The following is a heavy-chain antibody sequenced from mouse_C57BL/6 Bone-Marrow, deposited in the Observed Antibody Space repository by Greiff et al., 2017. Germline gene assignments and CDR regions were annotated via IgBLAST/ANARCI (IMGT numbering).Heavy chain of an antibody. V-gene: IGHV1-64*01. Sequence: QVQLKQPGAELVKPGASVKLSCKASGYTFTSYWMHWVKQRPGQGLEWIGMIHPNSGSTNYNEKFKSKATLTVDKSSSTAYMQLSSLTSEDSAVYYCARDNYYGSSEYWGQGTTLTVSS. CDR1: GYTFTSYW. J-gene: IGHJ2*01. D-gene: IGHD1-1*01. CDR3: ARDNYYGSSEY. CDR2: IHPNSGST.